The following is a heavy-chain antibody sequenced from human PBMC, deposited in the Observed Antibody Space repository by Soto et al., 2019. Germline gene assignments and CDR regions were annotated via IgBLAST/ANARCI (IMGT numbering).Heavy chain of an antibody. D-gene: IGHD1-26*01. V-gene: IGHV1-18*01. J-gene: IGHJ1*01. Sequence: QVQLVQSGAEVKKPGASVKVSCKASGYTFTSYGISWVRQAPGQGLEWMGWISAYNGNTNYAKQLQGRVTMLADTSASTAYMELRNLRSDDTAVYYCTRVKGRDVLEHWGQGTLVTVSS. CDR2: ISAYNGNT. CDR3: TRVKGRDVLEH. CDR1: GYTFTSYG.